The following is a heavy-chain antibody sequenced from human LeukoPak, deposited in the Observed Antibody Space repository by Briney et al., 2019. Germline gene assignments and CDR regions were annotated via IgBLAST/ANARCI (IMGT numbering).Heavy chain of an antibody. Sequence: GGSLRLSCAASGFTFSNYAMSWVRQAPGKGLEWVSAISGSGGSTYYADSVKGRFTISRDNFKNTLYLQMNSLRAEDTAVYYCAKDGYEDLRDFWSGLWGTIDAFDIWGQGTMVTVSS. CDR3: AKDGYEDLRDFWSGLWGTIDAFDI. CDR1: GFTFSNYA. V-gene: IGHV3-23*01. CDR2: ISGSGGST. D-gene: IGHD3-3*01. J-gene: IGHJ3*02.